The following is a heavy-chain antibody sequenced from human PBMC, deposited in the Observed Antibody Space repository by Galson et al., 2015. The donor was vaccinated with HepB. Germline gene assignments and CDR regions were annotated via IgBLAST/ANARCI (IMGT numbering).Heavy chain of an antibody. D-gene: IGHD1-26*01. CDR2: IYSGVGT. CDR3: ARDPGQSGKYYWYFDL. Sequence: SLRLSCAASGFTVSDNYMSWVRQAPGKGLEWVSVIYSGVGTNYADSVRGRFTISRDNSKNTVYLQMNSLRAEDTAVYFCARDPGQSGKYYWYFDLWGRGTLVTVSS. CDR1: GFTVSDNY. J-gene: IGHJ2*01. V-gene: IGHV3-53*01.